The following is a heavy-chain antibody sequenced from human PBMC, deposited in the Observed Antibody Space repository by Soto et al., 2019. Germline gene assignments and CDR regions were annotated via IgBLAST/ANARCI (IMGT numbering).Heavy chain of an antibody. Sequence: EVQLVESGGGLVQPGRSLRLSCVASGFTFDDYVMHWVRQVPGKGLEWGSGISWNSGNIDYADSVKGRFTISRDNAMNSLYLQMNSLIPADTALYYCARGLSAVPSYLDYWGQGTLVTVSS. CDR3: ARGLSAVPSYLDY. V-gene: IGHV3-9*01. D-gene: IGHD3-16*01. CDR2: ISWNSGNI. J-gene: IGHJ4*02. CDR1: GFTFDDYV.